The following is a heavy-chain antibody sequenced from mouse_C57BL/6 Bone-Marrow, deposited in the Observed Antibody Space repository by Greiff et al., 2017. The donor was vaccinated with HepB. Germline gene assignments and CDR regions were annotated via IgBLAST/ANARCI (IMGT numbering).Heavy chain of an antibody. V-gene: IGHV2-5*01. CDR2: IWRGGST. Sequence: VKLQESGPGLVQPSQSLSITCTVSGFSLTSYGVHWVRQSPGKGLEWLGVIWRGGSTDYNAAFMSRLSITKDKSKSQVFFKMNSLQADDTAIYYCAIAPYYYGSSPFAYWGQGTLVTVSA. D-gene: IGHD1-1*01. CDR1: GFSLTSYG. J-gene: IGHJ3*01. CDR3: AIAPYYYGSSPFAY.